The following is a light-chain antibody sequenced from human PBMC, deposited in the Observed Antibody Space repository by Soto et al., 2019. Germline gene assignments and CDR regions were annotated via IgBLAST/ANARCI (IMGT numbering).Light chain of an antibody. CDR3: QQYKQWPVA. Sequence: VLTQSPTTLSMSPVERATLSCRASHSVGSNLAWYQQNPGQAPRLLIYGASTRATGVPARFSGSGSATQFTLTISSLQSEDFGFYYCQQYKQWPVAFGGGTKVDNK. J-gene: IGKJ4*01. V-gene: IGKV3-15*01. CDR1: HSVGSN. CDR2: GAS.